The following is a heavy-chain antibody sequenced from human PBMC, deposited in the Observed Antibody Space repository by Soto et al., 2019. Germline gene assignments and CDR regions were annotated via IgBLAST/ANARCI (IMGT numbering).Heavy chain of an antibody. J-gene: IGHJ3*02. D-gene: IGHD3-22*01. V-gene: IGHV3-21*01. Sequence: LRLSCAASGFTLSRHTMNWVRQAPGKGLEWVSFIGSRTSDIYYADSVKGRFTISRDNAKNSLYLDLTRLRAEDTAVYFCVRDYYDTSGYPNTFDMWGQGTMVTVS. CDR3: VRDYYDTSGYPNTFDM. CDR1: GFTLSRHT. CDR2: IGSRTSDI.